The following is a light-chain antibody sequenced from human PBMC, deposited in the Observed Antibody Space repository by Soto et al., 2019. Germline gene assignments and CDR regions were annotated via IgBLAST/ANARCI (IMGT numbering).Light chain of an antibody. V-gene: IGKV1-27*01. J-gene: IGKJ1*01. CDR2: AAS. Sequence: DIQMTQSPSSLTASVGDRVTITCRASQGISNYLVWYQQKPGKVPKLLIYAASTLQSGVPSRFSGSGSGTDFTLTISSLQPEDVATHYCQKYNGAQWAFGQGTKVEIK. CDR1: QGISNY. CDR3: QKYNGAQWA.